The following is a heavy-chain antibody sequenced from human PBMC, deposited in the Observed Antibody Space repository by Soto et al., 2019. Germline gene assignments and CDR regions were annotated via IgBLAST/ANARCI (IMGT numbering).Heavy chain of an antibody. J-gene: IGHJ4*02. Sequence: SETLSLTCTVSGGSISSSSYYWSWIRQPPGKGLEWIGYIHYSGGTNYNPSLKSRVTILVDTSKNQFSLKLTSVTVADTALYYCARHEGYASGNYPLDYWGQGTLVTVSS. CDR2: IHYSGGT. CDR3: ARHEGYASGNYPLDY. CDR1: GGSISSSSYY. V-gene: IGHV4-61*05. D-gene: IGHD3-10*01.